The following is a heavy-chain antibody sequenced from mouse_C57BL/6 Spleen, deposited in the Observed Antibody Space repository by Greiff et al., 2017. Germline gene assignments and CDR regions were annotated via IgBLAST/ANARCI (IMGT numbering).Heavy chain of an antibody. J-gene: IGHJ1*03. D-gene: IGHD2-3*01. V-gene: IGHV5-17*01. CDR2: ISSGSSTI. CDR1: GFTFSDYG. Sequence: EVQLVESGGGLVQPGGSLKLSCAASGFTFSDYGMHWVRQAPEKGLEWVAYISSGSSTIYYADTVKGRFTISRDNAKNTLFLQMTSLRSEDTAMYYCASYDGYSYWYFDVWGTGTTVTVSS. CDR3: ASYDGYSYWYFDV.